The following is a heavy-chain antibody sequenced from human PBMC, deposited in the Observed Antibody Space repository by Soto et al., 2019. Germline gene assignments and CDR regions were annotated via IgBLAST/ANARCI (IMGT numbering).Heavy chain of an antibody. V-gene: IGHV1-69*06. J-gene: IGHJ6*02. CDR3: ARVPSSWGDYYYYGMDV. Sequence: SVKVSCKASGGTFSSYAIRWVRQAPGQGLEWMGGIIPIFGTANYAQKFQGRVTITADKSTSTAYMELSSLRSEDTAVYYCARVPSSWGDYYYYGMDVWGQGTTVTVSS. CDR2: IIPIFGTA. D-gene: IGHD6-13*01. CDR1: GGTFSSYA.